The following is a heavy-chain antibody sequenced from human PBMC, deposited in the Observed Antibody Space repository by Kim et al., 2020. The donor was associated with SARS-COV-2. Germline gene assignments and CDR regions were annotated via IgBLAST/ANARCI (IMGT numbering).Heavy chain of an antibody. V-gene: IGHV3-11*03. CDR3: ARRYGSGSYDY. J-gene: IGHJ4*02. CDR2: T. Sequence: TNYADSVKGRFTISRDNAKNSLYLQMNSLRAEDTAVYYCARRYGSGSYDYWGQGTLVTVSS. D-gene: IGHD3-10*01.